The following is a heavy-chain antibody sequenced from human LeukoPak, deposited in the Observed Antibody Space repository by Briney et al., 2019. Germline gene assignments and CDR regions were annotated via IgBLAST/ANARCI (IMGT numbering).Heavy chain of an antibody. J-gene: IGHJ6*02. CDR1: GDSISSYY. Sequence: SETLSLTCTVSGDSISSYYWSWIRQPPGKGLEWIGYIYYSGSTNYNPSLKSRVTISVDTCKNQFSLKLSSVTAADTAVYYCARVGLSYYYYGMDVWGQGTTVTVSS. CDR2: IYYSGST. V-gene: IGHV4-59*01. D-gene: IGHD3-16*01. CDR3: ARVGLSYYYYGMDV.